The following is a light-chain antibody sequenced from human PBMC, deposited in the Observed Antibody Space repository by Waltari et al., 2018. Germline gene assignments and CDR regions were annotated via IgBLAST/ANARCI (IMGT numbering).Light chain of an antibody. V-gene: IGLV1-44*01. CDR1: RSNIGRNT. J-gene: IGLJ1*01. CDR2: TNN. Sequence: QSVLTQPPSASGTPGQRVTISCSGTRSNIGRNTVNWYTQPPGTAPKLLIYTNNQRPSGVPDRFSGSKSGTSASLAISGLQSEDEADYYCAAWDDSLNGFYVFGTGTKVTVL. CDR3: AAWDDSLNGFYV.